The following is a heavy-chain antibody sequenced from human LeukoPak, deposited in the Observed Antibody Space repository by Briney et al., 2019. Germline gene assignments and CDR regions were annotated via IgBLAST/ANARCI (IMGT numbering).Heavy chain of an antibody. Sequence: PSGSVNVSCKASGYTFTGYYMPWVRQAPGQGLEWMGWISPNSVGTIYAQVFQGSMIMTRDTSISTADMELSRLRSDDTAVYYCAREPLVNYYMDVWGKGTPVTVSS. CDR1: GYTFTGYY. CDR3: AREPLVNYYMDV. J-gene: IGHJ6*03. V-gene: IGHV1-2*02. CDR2: ISPNSVGT.